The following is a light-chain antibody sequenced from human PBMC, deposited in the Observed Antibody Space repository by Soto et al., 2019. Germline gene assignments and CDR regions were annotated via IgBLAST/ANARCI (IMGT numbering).Light chain of an antibody. CDR2: DAS. CDR3: QQYNNWPPYT. CDR1: QSVRSY. J-gene: IGKJ5*01. V-gene: IGKV3-11*01. Sequence: EIVLTQSPATLSLSPGERASLSCRSSQSVRSYLVWYQQKPGQAPRLLIYDASNRAAGIPARFSGSGSGTDFTLTISRLEPEDFAVYYCQQYNNWPPYTFGQGTRLEI.